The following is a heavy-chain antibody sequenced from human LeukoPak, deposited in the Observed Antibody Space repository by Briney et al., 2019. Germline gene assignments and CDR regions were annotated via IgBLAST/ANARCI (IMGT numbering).Heavy chain of an antibody. CDR2: ISGNGGST. Sequence: GGSLRLSCAASGFTFSSYAMSWVRQAPGKGLESVSTISGNGGSTYYADSVEGRFTISRDNSKNTLYLQMTSLRAEDTALYYCARVPAARWLDPWGQGTLVTVTS. CDR1: GFTFSSYA. V-gene: IGHV3-23*01. CDR3: ARVPAARWLDP. J-gene: IGHJ5*02. D-gene: IGHD2-2*01.